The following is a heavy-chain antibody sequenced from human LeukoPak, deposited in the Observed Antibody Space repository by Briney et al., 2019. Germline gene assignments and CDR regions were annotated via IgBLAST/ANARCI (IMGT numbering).Heavy chain of an antibody. J-gene: IGHJ2*01. V-gene: IGHV1-46*01. CDR1: GYTFTGYY. Sequence: GASVKVSCKASGYTFTGYYMHWVRQAPGQGLEWMGIINPSGGSTSYAQKFQGRVTMTRDTSTSTVYMELSSLRSEDTAVYYCARVPFDPGYSSSWYDWYFDLWGRGTLVTVSS. CDR3: ARVPFDPGYSSSWYDWYFDL. D-gene: IGHD6-13*01. CDR2: INPSGGST.